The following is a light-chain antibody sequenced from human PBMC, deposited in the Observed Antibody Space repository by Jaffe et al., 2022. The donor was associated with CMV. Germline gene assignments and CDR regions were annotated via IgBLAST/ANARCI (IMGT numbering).Light chain of an antibody. Sequence: QSALTQPASVSGSPGQPITISCTGTISDVGGYNYVSWYQQHPGKAPKLMIYDVSNRPSGVSNRFSGSKSGNTASLTISGLQAEDEATYYCSSYTSSTTLLVFGGGTKLTVL. CDR2: DVS. CDR3: SSYTSSTTLLV. CDR1: ISDVGGYNY. V-gene: IGLV2-14*03. J-gene: IGLJ3*02.